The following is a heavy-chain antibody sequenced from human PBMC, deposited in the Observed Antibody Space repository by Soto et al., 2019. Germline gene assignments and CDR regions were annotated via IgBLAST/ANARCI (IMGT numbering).Heavy chain of an antibody. Sequence: ASETLSLTCTISGGSISSSSYYWGGIRQPPGKGLEWIGSIYYSGSTYYNPSLKSRVTISVDTSKNQFSLKLSSVTAADIAVYYSASAKGALYKYCHPWCQGTLVTVSP. CDR2: IYYSGST. CDR3: ASAKGALYKYCHP. J-gene: IGHJ1*01. CDR1: GGSISSSSYY. V-gene: IGHV4-39*01. D-gene: IGHD3-3*01.